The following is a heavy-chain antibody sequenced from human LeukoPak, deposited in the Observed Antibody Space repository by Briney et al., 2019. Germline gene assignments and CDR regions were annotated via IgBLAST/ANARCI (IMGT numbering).Heavy chain of an antibody. J-gene: IGHJ4*02. CDR2: ISWNSGSI. V-gene: IGHV3-9*03. Sequence: GGSLRLSCAASGFTFDDYAMHWVRQAPGKCLEWVSGISWNSGSIGYADSVKGRFTISRDNAKNSLYLQMNSLRAEDMALYYCAKGGVQLWFSYFDYWGQGTLVTVSS. CDR3: AKGGVQLWFSYFDY. CDR1: GFTFDDYA. D-gene: IGHD5-18*01.